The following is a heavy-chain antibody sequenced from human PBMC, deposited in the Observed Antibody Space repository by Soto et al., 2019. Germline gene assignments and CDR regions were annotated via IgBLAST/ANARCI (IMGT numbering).Heavy chain of an antibody. CDR2: FDPEDGET. CDR3: ATDRGRQQLVRTWFDY. CDR1: GYTLTELS. Sequence: ASVKVSCKVSGYTLTELSMHWVRQAPGKGLEWMGGFDPEDGETIYAQKFQGRVTMTEDTSTDTAYMELSSLRSEDTAVYYCATDRGRQQLVRTWFDYWGQGTLVTVSS. D-gene: IGHD6-13*01. J-gene: IGHJ4*02. V-gene: IGHV1-24*01.